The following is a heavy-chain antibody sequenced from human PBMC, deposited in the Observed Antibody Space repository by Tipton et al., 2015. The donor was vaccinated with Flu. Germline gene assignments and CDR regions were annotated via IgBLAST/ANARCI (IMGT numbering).Heavy chain of an antibody. V-gene: IGHV4-38-2*02. CDR2: IGTMSHSGRT. J-gene: IGHJ4*02. CDR1: GYSISSGYY. CDR3: ARDPSLGMPDYFDS. Sequence: TLSLTCAVSGYSISSGYYWGWIRQPPGKGLEWIGTIGTMSHSGRTYYNPSLKSRVTISVDTSKKQFSLQLRSVTAADTAVYYCARDPSLGMPDYFDSWGPGTLVTASS. D-gene: IGHD2-2*01.